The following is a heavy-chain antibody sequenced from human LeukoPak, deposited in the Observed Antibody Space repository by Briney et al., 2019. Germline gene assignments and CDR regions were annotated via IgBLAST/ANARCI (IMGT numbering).Heavy chain of an antibody. V-gene: IGHV3-33*08. Sequence: GGSLRLSCAASGFTFSNAWMSWVRQAPGKGLEWVAVIWYDGSNKYYADSVKGRFTISRDNSKNTLYLQMNSLRAEDTAVYYCARRMQLARPPYYYYGMDVWGQGTTVTVSS. D-gene: IGHD6-13*01. J-gene: IGHJ6*02. CDR2: IWYDGSNK. CDR1: GFTFSNAW. CDR3: ARRMQLARPPYYYYGMDV.